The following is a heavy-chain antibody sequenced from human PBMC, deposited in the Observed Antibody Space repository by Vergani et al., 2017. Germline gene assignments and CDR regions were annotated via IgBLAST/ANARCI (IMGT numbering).Heavy chain of an antibody. V-gene: IGHV1-69-2*01. CDR3: ATPQTVTTGGMEV. J-gene: IGHJ6*02. CDR2: VDPEDGET. Sequence: EVQLVQSGAEVKKPGATMKISCQVSGYTFTDHYMHWVQQAPGKGLEWMGLVDPEDGETIYAEKFKGRVTIAADTSTDTAHVELSSLRSEDTAVYYCATPQTVTTGGMEVWGQGTTVIVSS. D-gene: IGHD4-17*01. CDR1: GYTFTDHY.